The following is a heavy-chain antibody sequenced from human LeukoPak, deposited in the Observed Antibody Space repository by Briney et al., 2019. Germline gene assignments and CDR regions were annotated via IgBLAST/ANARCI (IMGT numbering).Heavy chain of an antibody. D-gene: IGHD3-22*01. CDR2: IIPIFGTA. V-gene: IGHV1-69*13. J-gene: IGHJ5*02. CDR1: GYTFTSHG. Sequence: SVKVSCKASGYTFTSHGISWVRQAPGQGLEWMGGIIPIFGTANYAQKFQGRVTITADESTSTAYMELSSLRSEDTAVYYCARVLSGSWDWFDPWGQGTLVTVSS. CDR3: ARVLSGSWDWFDP.